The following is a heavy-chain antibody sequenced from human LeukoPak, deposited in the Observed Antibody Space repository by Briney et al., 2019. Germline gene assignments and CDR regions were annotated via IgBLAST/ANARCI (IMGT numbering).Heavy chain of an antibody. CDR3: ARGDDGNSFFNY. CDR1: GYTFTNYW. D-gene: IGHD4-23*01. J-gene: IGHJ4*02. CDR2: IYPGDSDT. Sequence: GESLKISCKTSGYTFTNYWIGWVRQIPGKGLDWMGIIYPGDSDTRYSPSFQGQVTISADKSISTAYLQWSSLKASDTAIYYCARGDDGNSFFNYWGQGTLVTVSS. V-gene: IGHV5-51*01.